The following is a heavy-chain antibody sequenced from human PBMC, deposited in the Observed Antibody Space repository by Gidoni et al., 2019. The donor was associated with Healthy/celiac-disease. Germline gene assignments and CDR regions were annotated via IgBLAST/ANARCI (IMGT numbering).Heavy chain of an antibody. J-gene: IGHJ4*02. CDR2: IKQDGSEK. D-gene: IGHD2-2*01. V-gene: IGHV3-7*01. CDR1: GSTFSSYW. CDR3: ARSTDRYCSSTSCYGPLDY. Sequence: EVQLVESGGGLVQPGGSLRLSCAASGSTFSSYWMSWVRQAPGKGLEWVAKIKQDGSEKYYVDSVKGRFTISRDNAKNSLYLQMNSLRAEDTAVYYCARSTDRYCSSTSCYGPLDYWGQGTLVTVSS.